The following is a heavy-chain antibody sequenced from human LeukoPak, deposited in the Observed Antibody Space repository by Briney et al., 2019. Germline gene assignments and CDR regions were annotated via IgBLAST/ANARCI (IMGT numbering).Heavy chain of an antibody. Sequence: HGESLKISCQASGYSFTNYWIGWVRQMPGKGLEWMGNIYPGDSDTKYSPSFQGHVTISADKSSNTAYLQWSRLKASDSAMYFCARGGEYHRRYFDSWGPGTLLTVSS. CDR2: IYPGDSDT. V-gene: IGHV5-51*01. D-gene: IGHD3-10*01. J-gene: IGHJ4*02. CDR1: GYSFTNYW. CDR3: ARGGEYHRRYFDS.